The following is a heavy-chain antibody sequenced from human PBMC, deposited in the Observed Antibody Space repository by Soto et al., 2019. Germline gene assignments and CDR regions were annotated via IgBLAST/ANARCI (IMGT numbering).Heavy chain of an antibody. CDR1: GYTFTSYY. J-gene: IGHJ6*02. CDR2: INPSGGST. V-gene: IGHV1-46*03. CDR3: ARDPLPHIARQQLALDV. D-gene: IGHD6-13*01. Sequence: QVQLVQSGAEVKKPGASVKVSCKASGYTFTSYYMHWVRQAPGQGLEWMGIINPSGGSTSYAQKFQGRVTMTRDTSTSTVYMELSSLRSEDTAVYYCARDPLPHIARQQLALDVWGQGTTVTVSS.